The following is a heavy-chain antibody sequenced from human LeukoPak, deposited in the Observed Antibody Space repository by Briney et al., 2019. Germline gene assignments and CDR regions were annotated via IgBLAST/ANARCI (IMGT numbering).Heavy chain of an antibody. V-gene: IGHV1-69*13. CDR2: IIPIFGTA. Sequence: ASVKVSCKASGYTFTSYAISWVRQAPGQGLEWMGGIIPIFGTANYAQKFQGRVTITADESTSTAYMELSSLRSEDTAVYYCARALGIAARPSAFDIWGQGTMVTVSS. J-gene: IGHJ3*02. CDR3: ARALGIAARPSAFDI. D-gene: IGHD6-6*01. CDR1: GYTFTSYA.